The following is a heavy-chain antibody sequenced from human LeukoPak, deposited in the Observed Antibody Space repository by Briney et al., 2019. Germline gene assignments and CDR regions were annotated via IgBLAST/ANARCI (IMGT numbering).Heavy chain of an antibody. CDR1: WFTFYYYG. Sequence: GGAPRLPLSAPWFTFYYYGMRWGRPPPGKGGEWVSCINWNGGSTGYADSVKGRFTISRDNAKNSLYLQMNSLRAEDTAFYYCARGYGDYDFFFNYWGQGTLVTVSS. CDR2: INWNGGST. J-gene: IGHJ4*02. D-gene: IGHD4-17*01. CDR3: ARGYGDYDFFFNY. V-gene: IGHV3-20*03.